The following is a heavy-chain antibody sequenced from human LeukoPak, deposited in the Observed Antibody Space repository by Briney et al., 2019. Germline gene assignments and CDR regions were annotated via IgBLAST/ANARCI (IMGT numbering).Heavy chain of an antibody. CDR3: ATARNFRFEY. CDR1: GLTFGTTW. CDR2: MNGEGTTI. V-gene: IGHV3-74*01. J-gene: IGHJ4*02. Sequence: PGGSLRLSCATSGLTFGTTWMHWVRQAPGKGLMWVSRMNGEGTTIDYADSVKGRFTVSRDYAKNTLFLQMNNLRTEDTALYFCATARNFRFEYWGQGSLVIVSA. D-gene: IGHD1-7*01.